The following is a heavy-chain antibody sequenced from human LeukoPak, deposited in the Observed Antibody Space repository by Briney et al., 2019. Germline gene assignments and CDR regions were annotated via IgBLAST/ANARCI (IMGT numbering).Heavy chain of an antibody. CDR1: GFTFSSYA. V-gene: IGHV3-23*01. Sequence: GGSLRLSCAASGFTFSSYAMSWVRQAPGKGLEWVSAISGSGGSTYYADSVKGRFTISRDNSKNTLYLQMNSLRAEDTAVYYCAKGFSGGSSWYLGNDYWGQGTLVTVSS. D-gene: IGHD6-13*01. J-gene: IGHJ4*02. CDR3: AKGFSGGSSWYLGNDY. CDR2: ISGSGGST.